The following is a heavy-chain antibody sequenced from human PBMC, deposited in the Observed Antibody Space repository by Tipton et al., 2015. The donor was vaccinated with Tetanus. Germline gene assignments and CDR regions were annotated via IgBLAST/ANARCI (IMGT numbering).Heavy chain of an antibody. V-gene: IGHV4-39*01. D-gene: IGHD7-27*01. CDR3: ARYLWGRWLDP. J-gene: IGHJ5*02. Sequence: TLSLTCTVSGDSINSSRFYWAWLRQPPGKGLEWIGSIYFRGETYYNSSLRSKVPLSVDRSKNQMSLKLSSVTAADTAVYYCARYLWGRWLDPWGQGTLVAVSS. CDR2: IYFRGET. CDR1: GDSINSSRFY.